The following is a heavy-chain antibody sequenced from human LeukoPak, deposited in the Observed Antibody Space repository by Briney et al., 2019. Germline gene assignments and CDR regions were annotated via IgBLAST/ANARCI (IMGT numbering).Heavy chain of an antibody. Sequence: KTGGSLRLSCAASGFTFSDYYMSWIRQAPGKGLEWVSYISSSGSTIYYADSVKGRFTISRDNAKNSLYLQMNSLRAEDTAVYYWADGGDDFDSTPPFGYWGQGTLVTVSS. CDR2: ISSSGSTI. J-gene: IGHJ4*02. V-gene: IGHV3-11*01. CDR3: ADGGDDFDSTPPFGY. CDR1: GFTFSDYY. D-gene: IGHD3-22*01.